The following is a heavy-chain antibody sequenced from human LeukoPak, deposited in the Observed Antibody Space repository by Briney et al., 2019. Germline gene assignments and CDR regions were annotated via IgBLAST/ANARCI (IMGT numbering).Heavy chain of an antibody. CDR3: ASPTTVTGPCGMDV. V-gene: IGHV4-34*01. CDR1: GGSFSGYY. CDR2: INHSGST. Sequence: SETLSLTCAVYGGSFSGYYWSWIRQPPGKGLEWIGEINHSGSTNYNPSLKSRVTISVDTSKNQFSLKLSSVTAADTAVYYCASPTTVTGPCGMDVWGQGTTVTVSS. D-gene: IGHD4-17*01. J-gene: IGHJ6*02.